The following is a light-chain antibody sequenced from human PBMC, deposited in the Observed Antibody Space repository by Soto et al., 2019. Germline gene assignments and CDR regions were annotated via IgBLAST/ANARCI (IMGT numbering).Light chain of an antibody. CDR1: QAIRNS. CDR3: RHYMSFPWT. V-gene: IGKV1-17*03. Sequence: DMQMTQSQSAMSASVGDRVTITCRASQAIRNSLAWYQQKPGKVPKRLIHAASSLQSGSPSRFSGGGSGTEFTLTISSLQPEDFGNYYCRHYMSFPWTFTKGTNEEI. CDR2: AAS. J-gene: IGKJ1*01.